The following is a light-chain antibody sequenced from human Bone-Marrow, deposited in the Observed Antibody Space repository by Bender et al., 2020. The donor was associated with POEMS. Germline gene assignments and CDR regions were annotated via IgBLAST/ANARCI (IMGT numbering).Light chain of an antibody. CDR1: TSDIGRYT. V-gene: IGLV1-44*01. CDR3: VAWDASLNGWV. Sequence: QSVLPQPPSVSGVPGQRVIISCSGSTSDIGRYTVNWFQHVPGAAPKLLIYMNNQRPSGVPDRFSGSKSGTSASLAITGLQSDDEAIYFCVAWDASLNGWVFGGGTKLTVL. CDR2: MNN. J-gene: IGLJ3*02.